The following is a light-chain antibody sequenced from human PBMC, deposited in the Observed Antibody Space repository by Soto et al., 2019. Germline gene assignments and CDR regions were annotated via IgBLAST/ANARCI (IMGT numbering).Light chain of an antibody. CDR1: QSVSSSY. J-gene: IGKJ4*01. Sequence: EIVLTQSPGTLSLSPGERATLSCRASQSVSSSYLAWYQQKPGQAPRLLIYGASSRATGIPDRFSGSGSGTDFTLTISRLEPEDFAVDYWQQYGSSPPLTFGGGTKVEIK. CDR2: GAS. V-gene: IGKV3-20*01. CDR3: QQYGSSPPLT.